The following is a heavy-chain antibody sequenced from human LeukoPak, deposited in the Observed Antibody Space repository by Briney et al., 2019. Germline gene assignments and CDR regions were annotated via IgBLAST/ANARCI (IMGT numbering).Heavy chain of an antibody. CDR3: ARDESGSYYFDY. J-gene: IGHJ4*02. V-gene: IGHV4-39*07. D-gene: IGHD1-26*01. CDR2: IYHSGST. CDR1: GGSISSNSYY. Sequence: SETLSLTCAVSGGSISSNSYYWGWIRQPPGKGLEWIGSIYHSGSTYYNPSLKSRVTISVDTSKNQFSLKLSSVTAADTAVYYCARDESGSYYFDYWGQGTLVTVSS.